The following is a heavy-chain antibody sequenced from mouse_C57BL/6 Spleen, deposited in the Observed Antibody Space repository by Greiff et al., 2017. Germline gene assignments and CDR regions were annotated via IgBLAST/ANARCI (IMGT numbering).Heavy chain of an antibody. CDR1: GYTFTDHS. J-gene: IGHJ2*01. CDR3: ARRYGSSYVPFDY. CDR2: IYPRDGST. Sequence: LQQSDAELVKPGASVKISCKVSGYTFTDHSIHWVKQRPEQGLEWIGYIYPRDGSTKYTEKFKGKATLTADKSSSTAYMQLNSLTSDDSAVYCCARRYGSSYVPFDYWGPGTTLTV. D-gene: IGHD1-1*01. V-gene: IGHV1-78*01.